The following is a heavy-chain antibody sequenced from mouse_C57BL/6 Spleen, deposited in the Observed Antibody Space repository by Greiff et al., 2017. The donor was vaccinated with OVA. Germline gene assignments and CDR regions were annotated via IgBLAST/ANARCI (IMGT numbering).Heavy chain of an antibody. CDR3: ARYYYGSSYGFAY. Sequence: QVQLQQPGAELVMPGASVKLSCKASGYTFTSYWMHWVKQRPGQGLEWIGEIDPSDSYTNYNQKFKGKSTLTVDKSSSTAYMQLSSLTSEDSAVYYCARYYYGSSYGFAYWGQGTLVTVSA. CDR2: IDPSDSYT. CDR1: GYTFTSYW. D-gene: IGHD1-1*01. J-gene: IGHJ3*01. V-gene: IGHV1-69*01.